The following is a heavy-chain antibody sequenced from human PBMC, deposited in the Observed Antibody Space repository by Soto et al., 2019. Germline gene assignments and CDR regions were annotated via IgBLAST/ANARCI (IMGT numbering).Heavy chain of an antibody. D-gene: IGHD5-18*01. CDR2: IYDSGIT. V-gene: IGHV4-39*01. Sequence: QLQLQESGPGLVKPSETLSLTCTVSGGSITSSSYYWGWIRQPPGKGLEWIGNIYDSGITHYNPPLKSRVTISADTSKNQLSLKLSSVTATDTGVYYCARLRIQSYGWTPWDYWGQGTLVTVSS. J-gene: IGHJ4*02. CDR3: ARLRIQSYGWTPWDY. CDR1: GGSITSSSYY.